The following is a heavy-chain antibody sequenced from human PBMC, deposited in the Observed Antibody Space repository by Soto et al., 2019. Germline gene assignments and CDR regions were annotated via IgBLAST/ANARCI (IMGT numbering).Heavy chain of an antibody. D-gene: IGHD3-3*01. J-gene: IGHJ4*02. CDR3: ARVRVRFLEWLGSEG. CDR1: GGTFSSYA. Sequence: QVQLVQSGDEVKKPGSSVKVSCKASGGTFSSYAISWVRQAPGQGLEWMGGIIPIFGTANYAQKFQGRVTITEDESTSPAYMELSSLRSEDTAVYYCARVRVRFLEWLGSEGWGQGTLVSVSS. CDR2: IIPIFGTA. V-gene: IGHV1-69*12.